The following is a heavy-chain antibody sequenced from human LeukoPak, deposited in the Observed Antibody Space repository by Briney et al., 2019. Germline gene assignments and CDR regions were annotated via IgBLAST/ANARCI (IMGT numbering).Heavy chain of an antibody. D-gene: IGHD7-27*01. Sequence: EWVANIKQDGSEKYYVDSVKGRFTISRDNAKNSLYLQMNSLRAEDTAVYYCARANWGFDYWGQGTLVTVSS. CDR2: IKQDGSEK. CDR3: ARANWGFDY. V-gene: IGHV3-7*01. J-gene: IGHJ4*02.